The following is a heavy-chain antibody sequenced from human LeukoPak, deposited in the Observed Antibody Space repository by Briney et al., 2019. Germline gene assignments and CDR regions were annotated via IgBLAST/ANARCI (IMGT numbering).Heavy chain of an antibody. J-gene: IGHJ4*02. CDR3: TRERRGTYYAFES. V-gene: IGHV3-11*01. CDR2: ITSGAGST. CDR1: GFSISDSY. D-gene: IGHD3-22*01. Sequence: GGSLRLSCDASGFSISDSYMSWIRQSPGKGLEWISYITSGAGSTKYADSVKGRFTISRDKAKSSVALQLNSLRAEDTAVYYCTRERRGTYYAFESWGQGTLVTVSS.